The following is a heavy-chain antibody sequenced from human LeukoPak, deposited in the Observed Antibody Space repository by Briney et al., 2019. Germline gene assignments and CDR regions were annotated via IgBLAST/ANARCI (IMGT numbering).Heavy chain of an antibody. CDR3: ARADCGGDCYSDNFDY. J-gene: IGHJ4*02. Sequence: ASVKVSCKASGYTFTSYGISWVRQAPGQGLEWMGWISAYNGNTNYAQKLQGRVTMTTDTSTSTAYMELRSLRSDDTAVYYCARADCGGDCYSDNFDYWGQGTLVTVSS. V-gene: IGHV1-18*01. CDR1: GYTFTSYG. CDR2: ISAYNGNT. D-gene: IGHD2-21*02.